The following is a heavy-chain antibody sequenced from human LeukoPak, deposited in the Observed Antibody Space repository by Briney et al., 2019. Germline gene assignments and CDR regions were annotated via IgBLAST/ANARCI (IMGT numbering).Heavy chain of an antibody. CDR1: GGSFSGYY. V-gene: IGHV4-34*01. D-gene: IGHD3-10*01. Sequence: SETLSLTCAVYGGSFSGYYWSWIRQPPGKGLEWIGEINHSGSTNYNPPLKSRVTISVDTSKNQFSLKLSSVTAADTAVYYCARGRVRGVIITSPGGRGPFDYWGQGTLVTVSS. J-gene: IGHJ4*02. CDR2: INHSGST. CDR3: ARGRVRGVIITSPGGRGPFDY.